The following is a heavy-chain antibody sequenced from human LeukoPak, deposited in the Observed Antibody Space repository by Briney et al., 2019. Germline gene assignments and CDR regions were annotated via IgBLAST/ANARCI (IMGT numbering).Heavy chain of an antibody. J-gene: IGHJ6*03. CDR3: ARGGITIFGVVSYMDV. Sequence: GGSLRLSCAASGFTFSSYAMSWVRQAPGKGLEWVASISSSSSYIYYADSVKGRFTISRDNAKNSLYLQMNSLRAEDTALYYCARGGITIFGVVSYMDVWGKGTTVTVSS. CDR2: ISSSSSYI. D-gene: IGHD3-3*01. V-gene: IGHV3-21*04. CDR1: GFTFSSYA.